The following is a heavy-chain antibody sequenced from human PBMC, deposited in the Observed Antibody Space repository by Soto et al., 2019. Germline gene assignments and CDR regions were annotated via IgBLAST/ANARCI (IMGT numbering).Heavy chain of an antibody. V-gene: IGHV3-30*18. CDR2: ISNDGRDR. CDR3: AKYVYITGWDVPFEP. CDR1: GFSFRTYG. J-gene: IGHJ5*02. Sequence: QVQLVESGGGVVQPGRSLRLSCAASGFSFRTYGMHWVRQAPGKGLEWVAVISNDGRDRYYADSVEGRFTISRDNYRNSLYIQRNSLRAEDTAVYYCAKYVYITGWDVPFEPWGQGTLVIVSS. D-gene: IGHD3-10*01.